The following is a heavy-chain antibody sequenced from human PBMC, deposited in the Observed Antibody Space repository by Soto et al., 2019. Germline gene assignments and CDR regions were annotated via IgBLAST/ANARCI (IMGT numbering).Heavy chain of an antibody. CDR2: IYYSGST. D-gene: IGHD3-3*01. CDR1: GDSISRSSYY. V-gene: IGHV4-39*01. Sequence: PSETLSLTCSVSGDSISRSSYYWGWIRQPPGKGLEWIGSIYYSGSTYYNPSLKSRVTISVDTSKNQFSLKLSSVTAADTAVYYCARLWSGYYDYWGQGTLVTVSS. CDR3: ARLWSGYYDY. J-gene: IGHJ4*02.